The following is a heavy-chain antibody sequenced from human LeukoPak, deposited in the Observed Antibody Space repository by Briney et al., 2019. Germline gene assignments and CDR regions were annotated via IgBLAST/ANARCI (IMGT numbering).Heavy chain of an antibody. CDR1: GFTFSTYG. CDR3: AKDQGGDFAYYFDH. CDR2: CSSDGSNK. Sequence: GGSLRLSCAASGFTFSTYGMNWVRQAPGKGLEWVAVCSSDGSNKYYADSVKGRFTISRDNVKNTLYLQMSSLRADDTAVYYCAKDQGGDFAYYFDHWGQGTLVTVSS. D-gene: IGHD4-17*01. J-gene: IGHJ4*01. V-gene: IGHV3-30*18.